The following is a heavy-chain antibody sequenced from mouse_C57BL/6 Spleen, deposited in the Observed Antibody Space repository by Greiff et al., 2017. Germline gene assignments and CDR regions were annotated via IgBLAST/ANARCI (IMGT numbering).Heavy chain of an antibody. V-gene: IGHV1-15*01. CDR2: IDPETGGT. CDR3: TSYDYDGYYFDY. CDR1: GYTFTDYE. D-gene: IGHD2-4*01. J-gene: IGHJ2*01. Sequence: VQVVESGAELVRPGASVTLSCKASGYTFTDYEMHWVKQTPVHGLEWIGAIDPETGGTAYNQKFKGKAILTADKSSSTAYMELRSLTSEDSAVYYCTSYDYDGYYFDYWGQGTTLTVSS.